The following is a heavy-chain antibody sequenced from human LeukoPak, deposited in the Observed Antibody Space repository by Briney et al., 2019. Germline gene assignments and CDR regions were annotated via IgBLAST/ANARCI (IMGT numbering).Heavy chain of an antibody. CDR1: GGSFSGYY. Sequence: SETLSLTCAVYGGSFSGYYWSWIRQPPGKGLEWIGEINHSGSTNYNPSLKSRVTISVDTSKNQFSLKLSSVTAADTAVYYCAKGKYYFDYWGQGTLVTVSS. CDR2: INHSGST. CDR3: AKGKYYFDY. J-gene: IGHJ4*02. V-gene: IGHV4-34*01.